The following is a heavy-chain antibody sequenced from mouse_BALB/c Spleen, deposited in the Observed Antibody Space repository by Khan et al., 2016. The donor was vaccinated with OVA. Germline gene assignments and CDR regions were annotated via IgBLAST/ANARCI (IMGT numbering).Heavy chain of an antibody. V-gene: IGHV3-2*02. CDR2: ISYSGNT. CDR1: GYSITSDYA. D-gene: IGHD1-1*02. CDR3: ARSYGVDFDY. J-gene: IGHJ2*02. Sequence: EVQLQESGPGLVKPSQSLSLTCTVTGYSITSDYAWNWIRQFPGNKLEWMVFISYSGNTNYNPSLKSRITITGDKSKNQFFMQLNTVTTEETSTYYCARSYGVDFDYWGQGTSLTVSS.